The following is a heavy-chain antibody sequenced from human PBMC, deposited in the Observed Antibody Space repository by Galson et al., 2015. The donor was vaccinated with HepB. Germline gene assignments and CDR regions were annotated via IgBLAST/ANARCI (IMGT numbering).Heavy chain of an antibody. CDR2: IDPSDAYT. CDR3: PRVVTGDSYGNWFDP. D-gene: IGHD7-27*01. Sequence: QSGAEVKQPGQSLRISCKGSGYTFTKYWIHWVRQVPGKGLESMGRIDPSDAYTNYSPSFHGHVTISVDKSISTAYLQWTTLKASDSGTYYCPRVVTGDSYGNWFDPWGQGTLVIFSS. V-gene: IGHV5-10-1*01. CDR1: GYTFTKYW. J-gene: IGHJ5*02.